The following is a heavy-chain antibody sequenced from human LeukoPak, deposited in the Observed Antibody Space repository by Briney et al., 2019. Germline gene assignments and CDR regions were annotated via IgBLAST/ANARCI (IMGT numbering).Heavy chain of an antibody. D-gene: IGHD3-22*01. Sequence: ASVKVSCKASGYTFTGYYMHWVRQAAGQGREWMGWINPNSGGTNYAQKFQGRVTMTRDTSISTAYMELSRLRSDDTAVYYCAARYYYDSSGRFDYWGQGILVTVSS. J-gene: IGHJ4*02. CDR1: GYTFTGYY. V-gene: IGHV1-2*02. CDR2: INPNSGGT. CDR3: AARYYYDSSGRFDY.